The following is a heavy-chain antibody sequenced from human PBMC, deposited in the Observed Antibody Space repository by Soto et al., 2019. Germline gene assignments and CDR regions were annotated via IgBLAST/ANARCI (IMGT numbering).Heavy chain of an antibody. CDR2: INTDGSTT. V-gene: IGHV3-74*01. J-gene: IGHJ4*01. D-gene: IGHD6-25*01. Sequence: PGGSLRLSCAASGFTFSTYWMHWVRQAPGKGLVWVSLINTDGSTTTYADSVKGRFTISRDNAKNTLYLQMNSLRAEDTAVYYCAGPGIAAAVYWGHGTLVTVSS. CDR3: AGPGIAAAVY. CDR1: GFTFSTYW.